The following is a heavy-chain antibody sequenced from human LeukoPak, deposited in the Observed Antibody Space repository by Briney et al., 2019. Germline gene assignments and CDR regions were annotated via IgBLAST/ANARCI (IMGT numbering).Heavy chain of an antibody. CDR3: ASPDRRRTSLYIFDV. V-gene: IGHV5-51*01. CDR1: GHRFSTKW. J-gene: IGHJ3*01. D-gene: IGHD3-22*01. CDR2: IYPGNSDT. Sequence: GESLKISCKDSGHRFSTKWIGWVRHMPGRGLEWMGIIYPGNSDTRYSPSFQGQVTISADTSITTAYLQWSSLEASDTATYYCASPDRRRTSLYIFDVWGQGTKVTVSS.